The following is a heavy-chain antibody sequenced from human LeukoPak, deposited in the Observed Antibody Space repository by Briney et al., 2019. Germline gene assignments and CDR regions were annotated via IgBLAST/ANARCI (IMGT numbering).Heavy chain of an antibody. CDR3: ARDLSGSFGY. V-gene: IGHV3-21*01. CDR1: GFTFRSYS. J-gene: IGHJ4*02. CDR2: ISSSSSYI. D-gene: IGHD1-26*01. Sequence: GGSLRLSCAASGFTFRSYSMKWVRQAPGKGLEWVSSISSSSSYIYYADSVKGRFTISRDNAKNSLYLQMNSLRAEDTAEYYCARDLSGSFGYWGQGTLVTVSS.